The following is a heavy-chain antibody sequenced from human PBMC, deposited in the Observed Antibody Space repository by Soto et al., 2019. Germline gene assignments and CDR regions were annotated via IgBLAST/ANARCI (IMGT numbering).Heavy chain of an antibody. CDR1: GERLSRYL. CDR2: IYSGDSDT. J-gene: IGHJ4*02. Sequence: GESLNLSCNVSGERLSRYLMGCVRQEPGEGLEWMGIIYSGDSDTRYSPSFQGQVTISVDKSISTAYLQWSSLKASDSGMYYCARVGDYGSGSYPYSDYWVRGTPVTVS. CDR3: ARVGDYGSGSYPYSDY. V-gene: IGHV5-51*01. D-gene: IGHD3-10*01.